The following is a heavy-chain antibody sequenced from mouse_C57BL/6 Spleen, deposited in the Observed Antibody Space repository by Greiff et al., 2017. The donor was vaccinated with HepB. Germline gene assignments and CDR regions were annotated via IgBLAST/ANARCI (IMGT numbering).Heavy chain of an antibody. J-gene: IGHJ4*01. Sequence: VQLQQSGPELVKPGASVKISCKASGYAFSSSWMNWVKQRPGKGLEWIGRIYPGDGDTNYNGKFKGKATLTADKSSSTAYMQHSSLTSEDSAVYSCARGGGYYDARDYWGQGTSVTVSS. V-gene: IGHV1-82*01. CDR3: ARGGGYYDARDY. CDR2: IYPGDGDT. CDR1: GYAFSSSW. D-gene: IGHD2-2*01.